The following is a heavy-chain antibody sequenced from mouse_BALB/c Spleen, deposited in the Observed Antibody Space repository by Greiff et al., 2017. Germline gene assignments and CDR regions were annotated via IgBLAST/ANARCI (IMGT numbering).Heavy chain of an antibody. CDR1: GYTFTSYN. V-gene: IGHV1-12*01. CDR2: IYPGNGDT. CDR3: AYEYDKGFAY. J-gene: IGHJ3*01. D-gene: IGHD2-4*01. Sequence: QVQLQQPGAELVKPGASVKMSCKASGYTFTSYNMHWVKQTPGQGLEWIGAIYPGNGDTSYNQKFKGKATLTADKSSSTAYMQLSSLTSEDSAVYYCAYEYDKGFAYWGQGTLVTVSA.